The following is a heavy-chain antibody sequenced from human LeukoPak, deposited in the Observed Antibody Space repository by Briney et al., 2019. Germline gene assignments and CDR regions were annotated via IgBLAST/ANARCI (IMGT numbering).Heavy chain of an antibody. J-gene: IGHJ3*02. V-gene: IGHV3-21*01. CDR1: GFTFSSHN. CDR3: ARKMKTGDRVATFDI. CDR2: IGTDGSYI. Sequence: GGSLRLSCAAPGFTFSSHNVNWVRQAPMKGLEWVSSIGTDGSYIYYADSVQGRFTISRDNAKNSLYLQMNSLTAEDTAVYYCARKMKTGDRVATFDIWGQGTMVTVSS. D-gene: IGHD1-1*01.